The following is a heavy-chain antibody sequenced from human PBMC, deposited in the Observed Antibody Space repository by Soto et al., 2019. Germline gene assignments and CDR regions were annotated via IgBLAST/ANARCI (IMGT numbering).Heavy chain of an antibody. Sequence: GASVKVSCKASGYTFTGYYMHWVRQAPGQGLGWMGWINPNSGGTNYAQKFQGWVTMTRDTSISTAYMELSRLRSDDTAVYYCARSPSYTKYYYYGMDVWGQGTTVTVSS. CDR3: ARSPSYTKYYYYGMDV. CDR1: GYTFTGYY. J-gene: IGHJ6*02. V-gene: IGHV1-2*04. CDR2: INPNSGGT. D-gene: IGHD1-26*01.